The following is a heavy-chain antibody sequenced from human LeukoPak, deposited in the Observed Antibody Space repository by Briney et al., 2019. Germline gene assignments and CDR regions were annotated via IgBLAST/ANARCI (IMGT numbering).Heavy chain of an antibody. D-gene: IGHD6-19*01. J-gene: IGHJ4*02. CDR2: ISGSGGST. V-gene: IGHV3-23*01. CDR1: GFTFSSYA. CDR3: AKSPQWLAPEFVDY. Sequence: GGSLRLSCAASGFTFSSYAMRWVRQAPGKGLEWVSAISGSGGSTYYADSVKGRFTISRDNSKNTLYLQMNSVRAEDTAVYYCAKSPQWLAPEFVDYWGQGTLVTVSS.